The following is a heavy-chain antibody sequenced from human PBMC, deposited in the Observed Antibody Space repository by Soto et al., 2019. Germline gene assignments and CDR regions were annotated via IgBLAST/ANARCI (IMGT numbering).Heavy chain of an antibody. D-gene: IGHD2-2*01. CDR2: IYHSGST. V-gene: IGHV4-4*02. CDR3: ARDRSDCSSTSCFNWFDP. Sequence: LSLTCAVSGGSISSSNWWSWVRQPPGKGLEWIGEIYHSGSTNYNPSLKSRVTISVDKSKNQFSLKLSSVTAADTAVYYCARDRSDCSSTSCFNWFDPWGQGTLVTVSS. J-gene: IGHJ5*02. CDR1: GGSISSSNW.